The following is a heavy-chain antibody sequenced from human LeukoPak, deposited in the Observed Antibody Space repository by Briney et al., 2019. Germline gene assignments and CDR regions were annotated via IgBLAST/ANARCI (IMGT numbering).Heavy chain of an antibody. CDR1: GGSISSYY. Sequence: SETLSLTXTVSGGSISSYYWSWIRQPPGKGLEWLGYIYYSGSTNYNPSLKSRVTISVDTSTNQFSLKLSSVTAADTAVYYCARDRLDYGDYEDAFDIWGQGTMVTVSS. J-gene: IGHJ3*02. CDR2: IYYSGST. CDR3: ARDRLDYGDYEDAFDI. V-gene: IGHV4-59*01. D-gene: IGHD4-17*01.